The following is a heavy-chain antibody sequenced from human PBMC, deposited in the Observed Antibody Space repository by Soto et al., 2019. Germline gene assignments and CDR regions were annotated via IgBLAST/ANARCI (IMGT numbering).Heavy chain of an antibody. CDR1: GFNFRNFN. J-gene: IGHJ3*01. CDR2: VSGSSSYI. D-gene: IGHD4-17*01. V-gene: IGHV3-21*06. Sequence: PGGSLRLSCEGSGFNFRNFNMIWVRQAPGKGLEWVSSVSGSSSYIYYADSVKGRFTVSRDNANNLVFLQMSGLRPEDTAMYYCARDLRGHYGPWGQGTMVTVS. CDR3: ARDLRGHYGP.